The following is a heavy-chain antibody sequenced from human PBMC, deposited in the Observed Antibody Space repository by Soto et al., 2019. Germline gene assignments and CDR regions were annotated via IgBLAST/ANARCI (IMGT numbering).Heavy chain of an antibody. CDR2: IIPIFGTA. CDR3: AIWAAVGGSGYYYDDAFDI. CDR1: GGTFSSYA. D-gene: IGHD3-22*01. Sequence: SVKVSCKASGGTFSSYAISWVRQAPGQGLEWMGGIIPIFGTANYAQKFQGRVTITADESTSTAYMELSSLRSEDTAVYYCAIWAAVGGSGYYYDDAFDIWGQGTMVTVSS. V-gene: IGHV1-69*13. J-gene: IGHJ3*02.